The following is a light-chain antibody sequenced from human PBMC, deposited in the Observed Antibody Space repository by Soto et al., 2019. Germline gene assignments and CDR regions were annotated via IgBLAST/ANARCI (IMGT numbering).Light chain of an antibody. CDR2: AAS. CDR3: QQLNSYPIT. V-gene: IGKV1-9*01. Sequence: DIQLTQSPSFQSASVGDRVTITCRASQGISSYLAWYQQKPGKAPKLLIYAASTLQSGVPSRFSGSGSGTEFTLTISSLQPENFATYYCQQLNSYPITFGQGTRLEIK. J-gene: IGKJ5*01. CDR1: QGISSY.